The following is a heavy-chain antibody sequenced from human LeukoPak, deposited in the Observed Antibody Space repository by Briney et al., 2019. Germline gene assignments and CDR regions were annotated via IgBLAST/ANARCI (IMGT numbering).Heavy chain of an antibody. D-gene: IGHD5-12*01. CDR1: GYSFTSYW. Sequence: GESLKISCKGSGYSFTSYWIGWVRQMPGKGLEWMGIILPADSDTRYSPSFQGQVAISADRSIFTAYLQWSSLRASDTAMYYCARSGYNGFGFDSWGQGNLVIVSS. J-gene: IGHJ4*02. V-gene: IGHV5-51*01. CDR3: ARSGYNGFGFDS. CDR2: ILPADSDT.